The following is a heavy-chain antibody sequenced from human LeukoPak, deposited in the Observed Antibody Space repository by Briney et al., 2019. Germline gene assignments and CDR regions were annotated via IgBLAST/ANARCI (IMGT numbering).Heavy chain of an antibody. V-gene: IGHV3-53*01. CDR1: GFTVSSNY. J-gene: IGHJ4*02. CDR2: IYSGGST. D-gene: IGHD6-13*01. CDR3: ASGSYSFTYDY. Sequence: GGSLRLSCAASGFTVSSNYMSWVRQAPGKGLEWVSVIYSGGSTYYADSVKGRFTISRDNSKNTLYLQMNSLRAEDTAVYYCASGSYSFTYDYWGQGTLVTVSS.